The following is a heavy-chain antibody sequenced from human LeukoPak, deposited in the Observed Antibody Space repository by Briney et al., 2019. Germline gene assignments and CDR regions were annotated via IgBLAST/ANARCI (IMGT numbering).Heavy chain of an antibody. CDR3: ARGDPLLRYFDWLPFDY. Sequence: GASVKVSCKASGYTFTTYGFSWVRQAPGQGLEWMGWISAYNGNTNYGQKFQGRVTMTTDTSTSTAYMELRSLRSDDTAVYYCARGDPLLRYFDWLPFDYWGQGTLVTVSS. CDR2: ISAYNGNT. D-gene: IGHD3-9*01. J-gene: IGHJ4*02. V-gene: IGHV1-18*01. CDR1: GYTFTTYG.